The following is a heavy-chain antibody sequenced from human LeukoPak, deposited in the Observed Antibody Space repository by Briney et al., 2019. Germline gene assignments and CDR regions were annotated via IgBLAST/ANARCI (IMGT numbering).Heavy chain of an antibody. CDR2: ISGSGGSI. Sequence: GGSLRLSCVASGFTFSSYAMSWVRQAPGKGLEWVSTISGSGGSIYYADSVRGRFTISRDNFKNTLYLQVNSLRAEDTAVYYCADGSYYDILTGYYPFDYWGQGTLVTVSS. D-gene: IGHD3-9*01. CDR3: ADGSYYDILTGYYPFDY. CDR1: GFTFSSYA. J-gene: IGHJ4*02. V-gene: IGHV3-23*01.